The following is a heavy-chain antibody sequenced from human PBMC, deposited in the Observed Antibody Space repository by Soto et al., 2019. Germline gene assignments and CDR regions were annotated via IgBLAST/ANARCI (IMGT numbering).Heavy chain of an antibody. CDR2: ISSSGSTI. CDR3: ARGLRRFLEWLFPYYFDY. D-gene: IGHD3-3*01. J-gene: IGHJ4*02. CDR1: GFTFSDYY. V-gene: IGHV3-11*01. Sequence: GGSLRLSCAASGFTFSDYYMSWIRQAPGKGLEWVSYISSSGSTIYYADSVKGRFTISRDNAKNSLYLQMNSLRAEDTAVYYCARGLRRFLEWLFPYYFDYWGQGTLVTVSS.